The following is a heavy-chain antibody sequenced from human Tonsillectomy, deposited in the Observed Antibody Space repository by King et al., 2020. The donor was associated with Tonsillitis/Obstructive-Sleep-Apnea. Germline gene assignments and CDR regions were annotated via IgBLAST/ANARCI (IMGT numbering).Heavy chain of an antibody. CDR3: AKGSHCSSTSCYPYCYYYYMDV. Sequence: VQLVESGGGLVQPGRSLRLSCAASGFTFDDYAMHWVRQAPGKGLEWVSGISWNSGSIGYADSVKGRFTISRDNAKNSLYLQMNSLRAEDTALYYCAKGSHCSSTSCYPYCYYYYMDVWGKGTTVTVSS. V-gene: IGHV3-9*01. CDR2: ISWNSGSI. J-gene: IGHJ6*03. D-gene: IGHD2-2*01. CDR1: GFTFDDYA.